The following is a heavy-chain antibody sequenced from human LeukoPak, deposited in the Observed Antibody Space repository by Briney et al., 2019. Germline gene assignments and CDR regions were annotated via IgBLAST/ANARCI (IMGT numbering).Heavy chain of an antibody. CDR3: AKDEGYCSSTSSSSYYYYYYMDV. V-gene: IGHV3-30*02. CDR1: GFTFSSYG. D-gene: IGHD2-2*01. J-gene: IGHJ6*03. Sequence: VGSLRLSCAASGFTFSSYGMHWVRQAPGKGLEWVAFIWYNGSNKYYAASVKGRFTISRDNSKNTLYLQMNSLRAEDTAVYYCAKDEGYCSSTSSSSYYYYYYMDVWGKGTTVTVSS. CDR2: IWYNGSNK.